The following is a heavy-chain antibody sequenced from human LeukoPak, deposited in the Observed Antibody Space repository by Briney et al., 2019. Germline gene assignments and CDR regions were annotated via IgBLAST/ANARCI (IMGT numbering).Heavy chain of an antibody. CDR1: GGTFSSYA. Sequence: SVNVSCKASGGTFSSYAISWVRQAPGQGLEWMGGIIPIFGTANYAQKFQGRVTFTADESTSTAYMELSSLRSEDTAVYYCARCEVNGWLRLRTPFDYWGQGTLVTVSS. CDR3: ARCEVNGWLRLRTPFDY. CDR2: IIPIFGTA. D-gene: IGHD5-12*01. J-gene: IGHJ4*02. V-gene: IGHV1-69*13.